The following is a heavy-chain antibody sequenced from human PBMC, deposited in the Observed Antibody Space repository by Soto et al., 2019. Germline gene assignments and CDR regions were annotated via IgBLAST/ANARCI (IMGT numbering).Heavy chain of an antibody. CDR3: AGPFSGGDYDLDV. D-gene: IGHD2-15*01. Sequence: QVLLVQSGAEVKKPGSSVKVSCKVSGGSFSTYTLTWVRQAPGQGLEWMGGINGHNGNTIYAHKFQGRVTMTTDTSTTTAYMELRSLRSDDTAVYYCAGPFSGGDYDLDVWGQGTTVTVSS. V-gene: IGHV1-18*01. CDR2: INGHNGNT. J-gene: IGHJ6*03. CDR1: GGSFSTYT.